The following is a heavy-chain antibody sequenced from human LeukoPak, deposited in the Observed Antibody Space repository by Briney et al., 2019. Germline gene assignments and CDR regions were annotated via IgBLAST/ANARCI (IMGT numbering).Heavy chain of an antibody. V-gene: IGHV1-69*13. J-gene: IGHJ6*02. CDR1: GYTFSSYY. Sequence: SVKVSCKASGYTFSSYYMHWVRQAPGQGLEWMGGIIPIFGTANYAQKFQGRVTITADESTSTAYMELSSLRSEDTAVYYCASSSSSSLYYYYYYGMDVWGQGTTVTVSS. D-gene: IGHD6-6*01. CDR3: ASSSSSSLYYYYYYGMDV. CDR2: IIPIFGTA.